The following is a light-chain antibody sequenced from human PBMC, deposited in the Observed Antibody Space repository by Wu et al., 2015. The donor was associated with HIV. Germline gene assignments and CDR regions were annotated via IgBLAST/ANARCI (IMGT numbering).Light chain of an antibody. Sequence: EIVLTQSPGTLSLSPGERATLSCRASETIVSRYIAWYRQKPGQAPRLLIHGASVRATGIPDRFSGSGSGTDFTLTISRLEPEDSAIYYCQQYDRSPLTFGGGTKVEIK. J-gene: IGKJ4*01. CDR3: QQYDRSPLT. CDR1: ETIVSRY. V-gene: IGKV3-20*01. CDR2: GAS.